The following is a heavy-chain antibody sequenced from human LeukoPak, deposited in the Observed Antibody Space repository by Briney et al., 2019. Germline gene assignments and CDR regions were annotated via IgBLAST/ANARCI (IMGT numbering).Heavy chain of an antibody. CDR1: GFTFSSYS. J-gene: IGHJ6*03. Sequence: GGSLRLSCAASGFTFSSYSMNWVRQAPGQGLEWVSSISSSSSYIYYADSVKGRFTISRDNAKNSLYLQMNSLRAEDTAVYYCARGRYNWNYPGVHYYYYYYMDVWGKGTTVTVSS. CDR2: ISSSSSYI. CDR3: ARGRYNWNYPGVHYYYYYYMDV. V-gene: IGHV3-21*01. D-gene: IGHD1-7*01.